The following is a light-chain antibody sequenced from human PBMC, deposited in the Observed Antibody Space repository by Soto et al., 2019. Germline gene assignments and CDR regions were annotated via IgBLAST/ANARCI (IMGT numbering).Light chain of an antibody. Sequence: DIQMTQSPSTLSASVGDRVTITCRASQSSSRWLAWYQQKPGKAPKLLIYRASSLEIGVPSRFSGSASGTEFTLTISCLQPDDFATYCCQQYDSYSKTFGQGTKVEIK. V-gene: IGKV1-5*03. CDR3: QQYDSYSKT. CDR2: RAS. CDR1: QSSSRW. J-gene: IGKJ1*01.